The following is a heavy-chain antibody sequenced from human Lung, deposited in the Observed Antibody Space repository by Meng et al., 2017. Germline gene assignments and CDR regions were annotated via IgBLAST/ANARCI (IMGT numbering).Heavy chain of an antibody. CDR3: ARGQKGYFDL. CDR2: IYNSGST. CDR1: GGYISSSNYY. J-gene: IGHJ2*01. V-gene: IGHV4-30-4*01. Sequence: QLSGSGPVLLKPSQTLSLPCTGSGGYISSSNYYWRCIRQPPGKGLEWSGHIYNSGSTYYNPSLKSRITISVDTSKNQFSLKLSSVTAADTAVYYCARGQKGYFDLWGRGTLVTVSS.